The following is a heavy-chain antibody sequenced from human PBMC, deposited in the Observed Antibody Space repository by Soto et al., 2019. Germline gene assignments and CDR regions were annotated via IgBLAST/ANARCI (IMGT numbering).Heavy chain of an antibody. V-gene: IGHV4-59*08. D-gene: IGHD3-16*02. Sequence: SETLSLTCTVSGGSISSYYWSWIRQPPGKGLEWIGYIYYSGSTNYNPSLKSRVAISVDTSKNQFSLKLSSVTAADTAVYYCARRAPPYDYIWGSYRKENPYYFDYWGQGTLVTVSS. CDR3: ARRAPPYDYIWGSYRKENPYYFDY. CDR1: GGSISSYY. J-gene: IGHJ4*02. CDR2: IYYSGST.